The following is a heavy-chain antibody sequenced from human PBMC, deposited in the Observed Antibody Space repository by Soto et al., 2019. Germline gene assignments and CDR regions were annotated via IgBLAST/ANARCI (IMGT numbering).Heavy chain of an antibody. D-gene: IGHD3-10*02. V-gene: IGHV4-30-4*01. J-gene: IGHJ4*02. CDR1: GGYIRVGGYS. CDR3: GRCLTNYVNYMDH. Sequence: ASETLSLPCSVSGGYIRVGGYSWTWIRQRPGKGLEWMGYTYYTRKTYYNPSLESRLTMSVDRSKNHLSMRLISVTAPDTAGYCCGRCLTNYVNYMDHWGQGSLVTVSS. CDR2: TYYTRKT.